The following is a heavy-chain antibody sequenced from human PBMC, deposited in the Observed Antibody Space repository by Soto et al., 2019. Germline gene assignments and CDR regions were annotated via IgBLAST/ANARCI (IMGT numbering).Heavy chain of an antibody. CDR2: MNPNSGNT. CDR1: GYTFTSYD. CDR3: ARGGSIVATDLFDY. J-gene: IGHJ4*02. V-gene: IGHV1-8*01. Sequence: ASVKVSCKASGYTFTSYDINWVRQATGQGLEWMGWMNPNSGNTGYAQKFQGRVTMTRNTSISTAYMELSSLRSEDTAVYYCARGGSIVATDLFDYWGQGTLVTVSS. D-gene: IGHD5-12*01.